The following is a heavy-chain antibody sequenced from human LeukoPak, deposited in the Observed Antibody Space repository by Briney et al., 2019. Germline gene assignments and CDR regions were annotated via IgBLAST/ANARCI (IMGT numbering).Heavy chain of an antibody. Sequence: GASVKVSCKASGYTFTSYGISWVRQAPGQGLERMGWISAYNGNTNYAQKLQGRVTMTTDTSTSTAYMELRSLRSDDTAVYYCARGGRIRDIVLMVYATSGAFDIWGQGTMVTVSS. CDR1: GYTFTSYG. J-gene: IGHJ3*02. CDR2: ISAYNGNT. CDR3: ARGGRIRDIVLMVYATSGAFDI. V-gene: IGHV1-18*01. D-gene: IGHD2-8*01.